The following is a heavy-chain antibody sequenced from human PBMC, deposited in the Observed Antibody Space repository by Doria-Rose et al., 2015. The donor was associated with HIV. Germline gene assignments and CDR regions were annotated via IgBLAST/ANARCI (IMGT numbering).Heavy chain of an antibody. CDR3: ARGTFYDSSGYYPYFDY. CDR1: GDSISTYY. CDR2: IYYSGST. Sequence: QVQLVQSGPGLVKPSETLSLTCSVSGDSISTYYWNWIRQPPGKGLEWIGDIYYSGSTNYNPSLKSRVTISVDTSKNQFSLKLGSVTAADTAVYYCARGTFYDSSGYYPYFDYWGQGTLVTVSS. D-gene: IGHD3-22*01. J-gene: IGHJ4*02. V-gene: IGHV4-59*01.